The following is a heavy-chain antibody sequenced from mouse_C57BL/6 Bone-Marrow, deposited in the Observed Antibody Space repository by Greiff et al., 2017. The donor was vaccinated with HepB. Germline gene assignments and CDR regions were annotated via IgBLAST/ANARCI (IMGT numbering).Heavy chain of an antibody. Sequence: EVQLQQSGPELVKPGASVKISCKASGYSFTGYYMNWVKQSPEKSLEWIGEINPSTGGTTYNQKFKAKATLTVDKSSSTAYMQLKSLTSEDSAVYYWARPKLTGTVWFAYWGQGTLVTVSA. CDR1: GYSFTGYY. J-gene: IGHJ3*01. CDR3: ARPKLTGTVWFAY. V-gene: IGHV1-42*01. D-gene: IGHD4-1*01. CDR2: INPSTGGT.